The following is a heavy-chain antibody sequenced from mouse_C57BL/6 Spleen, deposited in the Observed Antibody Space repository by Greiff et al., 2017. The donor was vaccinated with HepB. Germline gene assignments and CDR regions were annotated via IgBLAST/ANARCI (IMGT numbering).Heavy chain of an antibody. V-gene: IGHV7-3*01. J-gene: IGHJ2*01. CDR2: IRNKANGYTT. CDR3: ARYKRSNLDY. CDR1: GFTFTDYY. Sequence: EVKLMESGGGLVQPGGSLSLSCAASGFTFTDYYMSWVRQPPGKALEWLGFIRNKANGYTTEYSASVKGRFTISRDNSQSILYLQMNALRAEDSATYYCARYKRSNLDYWGQGTTLTVSS.